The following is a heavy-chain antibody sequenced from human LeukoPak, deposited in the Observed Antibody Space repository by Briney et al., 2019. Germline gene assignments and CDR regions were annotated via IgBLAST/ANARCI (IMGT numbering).Heavy chain of an antibody. J-gene: IGHJ4*02. D-gene: IGHD3-22*01. CDR2: IYSSGSA. V-gene: IGHV4-4*07. CDR1: GGSISSYY. Sequence: SETLSLTCIVSGGSISSYYWSWIRQPAGKGLEWIGRIYSSGSANYNPSLKSQVSMSVDTSKNQFSLKLSSVTAADPAVYYCARNYYDTSGYYSGFDYWGQGTLVTVSS. CDR3: ARNYYDTSGYYSGFDY.